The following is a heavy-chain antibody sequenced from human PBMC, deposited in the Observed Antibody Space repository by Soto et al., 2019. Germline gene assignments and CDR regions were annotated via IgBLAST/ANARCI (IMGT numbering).Heavy chain of an antibody. D-gene: IGHD2-15*01. CDR3: ARDPLQEGYCSVDSCYKTTYYGLDV. J-gene: IGHJ6*02. CDR2: IDYSGGT. CDR1: GGSVSSGSYY. V-gene: IGHV4-61*03. Sequence: QVQLQESGPGLVKPSETLSLTCTVSGGSVSSGSYYWSWIRQPPGKGLEGIGYIDYSGGTNYNPPRKSRGTIIVDTSKNHSALTLSSVTGAATAVYYCARDPLQEGYCSVDSCYKTTYYGLDVWGRGTTDTVSS.